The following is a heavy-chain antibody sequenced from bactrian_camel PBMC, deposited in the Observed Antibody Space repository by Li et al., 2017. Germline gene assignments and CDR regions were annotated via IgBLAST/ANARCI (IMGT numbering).Heavy chain of an antibody. Sequence: HVQLVESGGGSVQAGGSLRLSCTASGYTYNRNCMAWFRQAPGKEREGVATVDSTGNANYAESVKGRFTIIMNNAQNTVWLQMNSLLPEDTAMYYCAADRFRRGGYCFSHDPGSDETGPNAYWGQGTQVTVSS. CDR1: GYTYNRNC. J-gene: IGHJ4*01. CDR3: AADRFRRGGYCFSHDPGSDETGPNAY. CDR2: VDSTGNA. V-gene: IGHV3S53*01. D-gene: IGHD3*01.